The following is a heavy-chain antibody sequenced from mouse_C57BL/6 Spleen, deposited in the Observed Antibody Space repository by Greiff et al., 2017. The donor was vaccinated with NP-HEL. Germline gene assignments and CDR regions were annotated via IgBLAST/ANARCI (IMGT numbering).Heavy chain of an antibody. CDR2: INPNNGGT. D-gene: IGHD2-5*01. V-gene: IGHV1-18*01. J-gene: IGHJ4*01. CDR1: GYTFTDYN. Sequence: EVKLEESGPELVKPGASVKIPCKASGYTFTDYNMDWVKQSHGKSLEWIGDINPNNGGTIYNQKFKGKATLTVDKSSSTAYMELRSLTSEDTAVYYCARAIVTTHYYAMDYWGQGTSVTVSS. CDR3: ARAIVTTHYYAMDY.